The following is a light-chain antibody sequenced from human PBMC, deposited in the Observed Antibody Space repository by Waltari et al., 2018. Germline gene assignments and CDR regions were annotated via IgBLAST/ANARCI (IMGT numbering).Light chain of an antibody. Sequence: EVVMTQSPATLSVFPGDRATLSCRASQTISSNVAWYQQKPGQAPRLLIYGAATRATGIPARFSGRGSGTEFTLTISSTQSEDFAVYYCQQYNNWPPYTFGQGTKLEIK. J-gene: IGKJ2*01. CDR2: GAA. V-gene: IGKV3-15*01. CDR1: QTISSN. CDR3: QQYNNWPPYT.